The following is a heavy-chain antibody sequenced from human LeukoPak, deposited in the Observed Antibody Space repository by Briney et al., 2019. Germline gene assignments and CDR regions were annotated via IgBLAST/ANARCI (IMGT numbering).Heavy chain of an antibody. CDR3: AKDGIVISYFDY. V-gene: IGHV3-30*18. Sequence: GGSLRLSCAASGFTFSSYGIHWVRQAPGKGLEWVAIISYDGSNKYYADSVKGRFTISRDNSKNTLYLQMNSLRAEDTAMYYCAKDGIVISYFDYWGQGTLVTVSS. J-gene: IGHJ4*02. D-gene: IGHD3-22*01. CDR1: GFTFSSYG. CDR2: ISYDGSNK.